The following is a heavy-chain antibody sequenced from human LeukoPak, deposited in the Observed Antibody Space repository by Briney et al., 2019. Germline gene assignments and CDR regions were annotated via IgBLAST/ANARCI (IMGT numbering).Heavy chain of an antibody. D-gene: IGHD4-11*01. CDR1: GFTFSSYG. V-gene: IGHV1-46*01. Sequence: GGSLRLSCAASGFTFSSYGMHWVRQAPGQGLEWLGIINPIGGTTDYAQKFQGRVTMTRDTSTSTVYMELSSLSPEDTAVYYCARQQGLQNLNFDYWGQGTLVTVSS. J-gene: IGHJ4*02. CDR3: ARQQGLQNLNFDY. CDR2: INPIGGTT.